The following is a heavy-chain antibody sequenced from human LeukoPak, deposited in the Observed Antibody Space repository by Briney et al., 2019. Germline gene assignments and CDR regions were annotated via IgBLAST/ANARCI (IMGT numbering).Heavy chain of an antibody. V-gene: IGHV1-69*05. CDR2: IIPLFGTA. J-gene: IGHJ4*02. Sequence: SVKVSCKASGGTFSTYAVNWVRQAPGQRLEWMGGIIPLFGTANYAQKFQGRVTITTDESTSTAYMELSSLRSEDTAIYYCARVFARGGEISGSYYYYWGQGTLVTVSS. CDR1: GGTFSTYA. CDR3: ARVFARGGEISGSYYYY. D-gene: IGHD1-26*01.